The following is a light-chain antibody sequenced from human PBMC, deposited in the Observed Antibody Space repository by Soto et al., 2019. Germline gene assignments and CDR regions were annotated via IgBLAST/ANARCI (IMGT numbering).Light chain of an antibody. CDR2: EVS. CDR3: SSYTSSSTLHWV. CDR1: SSDVGGYNY. V-gene: IGLV2-14*01. Sequence: HSVLTQPASVSGYPGQSITISCTGTSSDVGGYNYVSWYQQHPGKAPKLMIYEVSNRPSGVSNRFSGSKSGNTASLTISGLQAEDEADYYCSSYTSSSTLHWVFGGGTKVTVL. J-gene: IGLJ3*02.